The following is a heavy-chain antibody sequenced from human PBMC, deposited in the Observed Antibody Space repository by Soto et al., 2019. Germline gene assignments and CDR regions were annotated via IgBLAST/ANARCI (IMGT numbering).Heavy chain of an antibody. J-gene: IGHJ4*02. CDR3: ARTQGSGVSDY. Sequence: SETLSLTCTVSGGPMSDFFWSWFRQPPGKGLEWIGYIRSRNGYTNYSPSLKGQDSIFLDTSNNQLSLKLNSVTAADTAVYYWARTQGSGVSDYWGQGTLVTVSS. CDR2: IRSRNGYT. CDR1: GGPMSDFF. D-gene: IGHD2-15*01. V-gene: IGHV4-59*01.